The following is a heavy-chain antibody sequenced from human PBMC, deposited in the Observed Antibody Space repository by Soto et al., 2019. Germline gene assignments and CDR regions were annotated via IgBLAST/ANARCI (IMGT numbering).Heavy chain of an antibody. CDR2: IYYSGST. CDR3: ASHPTGVVVRY. D-gene: IGHD3-22*01. V-gene: IGHV4-30-4*01. CDR1: GGSISSGDYY. Sequence: QVQLQESGPGLVKPSQTLSLTCTVSGGSISSGDYYWSWIRQPPGKGLEWIGYIYYSGSTYYNPCLKSRATRSAXTSKNQFSLKLSSVTAADTAVYYCASHPTGVVVRYWGQGTLVTVSS. J-gene: IGHJ4*02.